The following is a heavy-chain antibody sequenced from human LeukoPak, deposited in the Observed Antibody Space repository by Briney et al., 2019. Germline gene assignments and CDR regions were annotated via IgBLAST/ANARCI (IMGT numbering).Heavy chain of an antibody. J-gene: IGHJ6*03. CDR2: ISGSGGST. CDR1: GFTFSSYG. Sequence: GGSLRLSCAASGFTFSSYGMSWVRQAPGKGLEWVSAISGSGGSTYYADSVKGRFTISRDNSKNTLYLQMNSLRAEDTAVYYCAKDQQLVNLYYYYMDVWGKGTTVTVSS. CDR3: AKDQQLVNLYYYYMDV. V-gene: IGHV3-23*01. D-gene: IGHD6-13*01.